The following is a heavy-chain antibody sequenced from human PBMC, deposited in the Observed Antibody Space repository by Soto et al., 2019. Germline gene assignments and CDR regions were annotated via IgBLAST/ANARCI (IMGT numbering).Heavy chain of an antibody. CDR1: GFTFSSYA. D-gene: IGHD6-19*01. V-gene: IGHV3-23*01. CDR3: AKDAYSSGWPHNHFDY. Sequence: GGSLRLSCAASGFTFSSYAMSWVRQAPGKGLEWVSAISGSGGSTYYADSVKGRFTISRDNSKNTLYLQMNSLRAEDTAVYYCAKDAYSSGWPHNHFDYWGQGTLVTVSS. CDR2: ISGSGGST. J-gene: IGHJ4*02.